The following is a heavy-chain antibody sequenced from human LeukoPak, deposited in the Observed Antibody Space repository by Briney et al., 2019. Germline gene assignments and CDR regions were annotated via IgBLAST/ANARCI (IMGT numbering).Heavy chain of an antibody. CDR3: ARGAAWRYCRGGRCFAPGY. CDR2: INPNSGGT. Sequence: GASVKVSCKASGYDFIGYYMHWVRQAPGQGLEWMGWINPNSGGTNYAQKFQGRVTMTRDTSVSTAYMELSGLRSDDTAVYCCARGAAWRYCRGGRCFAPGYWGQGTLVTVSS. CDR1: GYDFIGYY. V-gene: IGHV1-2*02. J-gene: IGHJ4*02. D-gene: IGHD2-15*01.